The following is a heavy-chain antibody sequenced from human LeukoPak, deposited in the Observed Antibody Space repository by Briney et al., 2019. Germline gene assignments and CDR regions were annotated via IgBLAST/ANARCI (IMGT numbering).Heavy chain of an antibody. CDR1: GVTLSSYT. Sequence: SVKLSCKVSGVTLSSYTISWVRQAPGQGLEWMGRIIPILGIANDAQKFQGRVTITADKSTSTAYMELSSLRAEDTAVYYCARDSQPPYCSGGSCYYYWGQGTLVTVSS. J-gene: IGHJ4*02. D-gene: IGHD2-15*01. CDR2: IIPILGIA. CDR3: ARDSQPPYCSGGSCYYY. V-gene: IGHV1-69*04.